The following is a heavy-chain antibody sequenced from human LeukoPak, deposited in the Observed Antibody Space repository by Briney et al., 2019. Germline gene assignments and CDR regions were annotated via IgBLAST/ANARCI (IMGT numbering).Heavy chain of an antibody. V-gene: IGHV3-30*02. Sequence: PGASLRLSCAASGFTFSSYGMHWVRQAPGKGLEWVAFIRYDGSNKYYADSVKGRFTISRDNSKNTLHLQMNSLRGEDTAVYYCAKDDGSWYYFDYWGQGTLVTVSS. CDR3: AKDDGSWYYFDY. D-gene: IGHD6-13*01. CDR2: IRYDGSNK. CDR1: GFTFSSYG. J-gene: IGHJ4*02.